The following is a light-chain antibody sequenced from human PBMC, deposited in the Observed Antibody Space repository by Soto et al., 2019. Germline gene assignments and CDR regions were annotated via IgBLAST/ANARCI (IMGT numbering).Light chain of an antibody. CDR2: DVS. CDR1: SSDFGGYNY. J-gene: IGLJ1*01. Sequence: QSVLTQPASVSGSPGQSITISCTGTSSDFGGYNYVSWYQQHPGKAPKLMIYDVSNRPSGVSNRFAGSKSGNMASLTISGLQAEDEADYFCSSYTSSTTLRIFGTGTKVTVL. V-gene: IGLV2-14*01. CDR3: SSYTSSTTLRI.